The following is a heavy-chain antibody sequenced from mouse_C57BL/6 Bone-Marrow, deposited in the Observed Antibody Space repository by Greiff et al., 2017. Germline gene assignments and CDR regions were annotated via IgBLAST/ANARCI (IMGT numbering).Heavy chain of an antibody. D-gene: IGHD4-1*01. J-gene: IGHJ2*01. Sequence: VQLQQSGPGLVQPSQSLSITCTVSGFSLTSYGIHWVRQSPGKGLEWLGGIWSGGSTDYNAAFISRLTTSKDNTKSQVFFKMNSVQADDTAIYYCDGSWAFDYWGQGTTLTVSS. CDR3: DGSWAFDY. CDR1: GFSLTSYG. V-gene: IGHV2-2*01. CDR2: IWSGGST.